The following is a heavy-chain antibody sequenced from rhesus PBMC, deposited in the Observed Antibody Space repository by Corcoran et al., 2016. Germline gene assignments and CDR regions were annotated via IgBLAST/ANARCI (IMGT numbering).Heavy chain of an antibody. Sequence: QVQLQESGPGLVKPSETLSLTCAVSGGSISSTYWSWIRQAPGKGLEWMGRIYGSGRSTDYNPSHKSRVTISKDTSKNQFSLKLSSVTDADTAVYYCARAYYSVTYYSMDNRFDVWGPGVLVTVSS. CDR3: ARAYYSVTYYSMDNRFDV. CDR1: GGSISSTY. J-gene: IGHJ5-1*01. V-gene: IGHV4-160*01. D-gene: IGHD3-16*01. CDR2: IYGSGRST.